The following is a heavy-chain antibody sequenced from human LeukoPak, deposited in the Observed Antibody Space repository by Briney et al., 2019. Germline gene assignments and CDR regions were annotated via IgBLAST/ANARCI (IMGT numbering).Heavy chain of an antibody. CDR1: GFTFSPYS. Sequence: PGGSLRLSCAASGFTFSPYSMSWVRQAPGKGLEWISYISSSSSTMYYAESVKGRFSMSKDNANDSLHLQMNSLRAEDTAVYYCAKDQGSGLGSYSWGYFDYWGQGTLVTVSS. CDR3: AKDQGSGLGSYSWGYFDY. D-gene: IGHD3-10*01. V-gene: IGHV3-48*01. J-gene: IGHJ4*02. CDR2: ISSSSSTM.